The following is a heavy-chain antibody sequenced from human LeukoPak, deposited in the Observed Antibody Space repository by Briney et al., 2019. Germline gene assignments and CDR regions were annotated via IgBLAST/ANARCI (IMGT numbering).Heavy chain of an antibody. CDR2: IRSKAYGGTT. CDR3: TRDSSGHNWYFDL. J-gene: IGHJ2*01. Sequence: GGSLRLSCTASGFTFGDYTMSWVRQAPGKGLEWVGFIRSKAYGGTTEYAASVKGRFTISRDDSKSIAYLQMNGLKTEDTAVYYCTRDSSGHNWYFDLWGRGTLVTVSS. V-gene: IGHV3-49*04. CDR1: GFTFGDYT. D-gene: IGHD6-19*01.